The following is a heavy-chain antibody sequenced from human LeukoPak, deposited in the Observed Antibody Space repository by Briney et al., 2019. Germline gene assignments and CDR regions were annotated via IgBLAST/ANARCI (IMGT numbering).Heavy chain of an antibody. J-gene: IGHJ3*02. CDR3: AIEGATIDAFDI. D-gene: IGHD3-16*01. V-gene: IGHV1-69*05. Sequence: GASVKVSCKASGGTFSSYAISWVRQAPGQGLEWMGGIIPIFGTANCAQKFQGRVTITTDESTSTAYMELSSLRSEDTAVYYCAIEGATIDAFDIWGQGTMVTVSS. CDR1: GGTFSSYA. CDR2: IIPIFGTA.